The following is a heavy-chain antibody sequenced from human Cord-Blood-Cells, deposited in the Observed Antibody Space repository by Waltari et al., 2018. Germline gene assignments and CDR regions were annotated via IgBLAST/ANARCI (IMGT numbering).Heavy chain of an antibody. Sequence: QVQLQQWGAGLLKPSETLSLTCAVYGGSFSGYYWSWIRQPPGKGLEWIGEINHSGSTNYNPSLKSRVTISVDTSKNQFSLNLSSVTAADTAVYYCARGGSGYYYGSGSYYGYWGQGTLVTVSS. V-gene: IGHV4-34*01. CDR3: ARGGSGYYYGSGSYYGY. J-gene: IGHJ4*02. D-gene: IGHD3-10*01. CDR1: GGSFSGYY. CDR2: INHSGST.